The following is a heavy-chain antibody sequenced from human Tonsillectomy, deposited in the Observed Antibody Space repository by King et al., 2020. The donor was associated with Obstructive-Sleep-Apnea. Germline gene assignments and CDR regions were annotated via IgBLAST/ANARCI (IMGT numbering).Heavy chain of an antibody. D-gene: IGHD6-13*01. Sequence: LQLQESGPGLVKPSETLSLTCTVSGGSISSSSYYWGWIRQPPGKGLEWIGSIYYSGSTYYNPSLKSRVTISVDTSKNQFSLKLSSVTAADTAVYYCGGQEGYSSSSGGFDIWGQGTMVTVSS. CDR3: GGQEGYSSSSGGFDI. CDR1: GGSISSSSYY. V-gene: IGHV4-39*01. CDR2: IYYSGST. J-gene: IGHJ3*02.